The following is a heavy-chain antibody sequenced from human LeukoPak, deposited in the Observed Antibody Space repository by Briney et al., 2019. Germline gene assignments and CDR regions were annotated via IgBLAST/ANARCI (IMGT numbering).Heavy chain of an antibody. CDR1: GGSISSYY. V-gene: IGHV4-4*07. CDR2: IYTSGST. CDR3: ARDKGGYSYGPFDY. Sequence: SETLSLTCTVSGGSISSYYWSWIRQPAGKGLEWIGRIYTSGSTNYNPFLKSRVTMSVDTSKNQFSLKLSSVTAADTAVYYCARDKGGYSYGPFDYWGQGTLVTVSS. D-gene: IGHD5-18*01. J-gene: IGHJ4*02.